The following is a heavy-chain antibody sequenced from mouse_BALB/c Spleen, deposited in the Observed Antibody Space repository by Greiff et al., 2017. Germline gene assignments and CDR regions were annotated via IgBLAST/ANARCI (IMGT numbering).Heavy chain of an antibody. CDR3: ARGNYGSSWGAMDY. CDR1: GFDFSRYW. D-gene: IGHD1-1*01. J-gene: IGHJ4*01. Sequence: VQLKESGGGLVQPGGSLKLSCAASGFDFSRYWMSWVRQAPGKGLEWIGEINPDSSTINYTPSLKDKFIISRDNAKNTLYLQMSKVRSEDTALYYCARGNYGSSWGAMDYWGQGTSVTVSS. CDR2: INPDSSTI. V-gene: IGHV4-1*02.